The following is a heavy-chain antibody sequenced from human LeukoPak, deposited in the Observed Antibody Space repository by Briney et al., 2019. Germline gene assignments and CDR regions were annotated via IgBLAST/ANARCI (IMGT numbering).Heavy chain of an antibody. Sequence: QPGRSLRLSCAASGFTLSDYSMHWVRQAPGKGLEWVAVISYDGSNKYYADSVKGRFTITRDNSKNTLYLQMNSLRAEDTAAYYYARDPASGSYLDYWGQGTLVSVSS. CDR1: GFTLSDYS. D-gene: IGHD3-10*01. CDR3: ARDPASGSYLDY. V-gene: IGHV3-30*04. J-gene: IGHJ4*02. CDR2: ISYDGSNK.